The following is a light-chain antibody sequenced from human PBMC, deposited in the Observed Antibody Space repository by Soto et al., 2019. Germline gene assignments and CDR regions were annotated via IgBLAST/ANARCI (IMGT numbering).Light chain of an antibody. CDR2: DVS. J-gene: IGKJ4*01. CDR1: QSVSSF. Sequence: EIVLTQSPAILSLSPGERAILSCRASQSVSSFLAWYQQKLGQAPRLLIYDVSNRSTVIPARFSGSGSGTDFTRTIISVDPEDFAIYYCEQRYNWPLTFGGGTKVEIK. CDR3: EQRYNWPLT. V-gene: IGKV3-11*01.